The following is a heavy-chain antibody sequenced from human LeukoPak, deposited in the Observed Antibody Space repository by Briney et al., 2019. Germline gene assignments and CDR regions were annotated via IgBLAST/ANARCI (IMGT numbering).Heavy chain of an antibody. D-gene: IGHD6-19*01. CDR1: GGSFSGYS. V-gene: IGHV4-34*01. CDR2: INHSGST. J-gene: IGHJ6*02. Sequence: SETLSLTCAVYGGSFSGYSWSWIRQPPGKGLEWIGEINHSGSTNYNPSLKSRVTISVDTSKNQFSLKLSSVTAADTAVYYCARGHLDHSTVAGDYYYGMDVWGQGTTVTVSS. CDR3: ARGHLDHSTVAGDYYYGMDV.